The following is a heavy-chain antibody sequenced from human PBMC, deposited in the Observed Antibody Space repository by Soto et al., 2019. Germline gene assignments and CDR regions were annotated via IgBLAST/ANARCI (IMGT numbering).Heavy chain of an antibody. CDR2: MSYDGSHE. CDR1: GLTFSSYG. D-gene: IGHD2-8*01. J-gene: IGHJ6*02. V-gene: IGHV3-30*18. CDR3: AKGSVLRVVEAPLAILGGVDV. Sequence: GGALRLSCVASGLTFSSYGMHWVRQAPGKGLEWVAVMSYDGSHEYYADSVKGRFTISRDNSKTTLYLQMNSLRLEDTAVYYCAKGSVLRVVEAPLAILGGVDVWGQGAMVTVSS.